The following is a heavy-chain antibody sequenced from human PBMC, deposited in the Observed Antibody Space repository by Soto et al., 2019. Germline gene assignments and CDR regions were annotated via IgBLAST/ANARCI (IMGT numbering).Heavy chain of an antibody. CDR2: VAYDGSKT. Sequence: QVQLVESGGGVVQPGRYLRLTCAASGFTFSSNGMHWVRQAPGKGLEWVALVAYDGSKTYYGDSVRGRFTISRDNSENTLYLQMNSLRAEDTAVYYCARWVGGSMYDNSGKYDSWGQGTLVTDSS. J-gene: IGHJ5*01. D-gene: IGHD3-22*01. CDR1: GFTFSSNG. CDR3: ARWVGGSMYDNSGKYDS. V-gene: IGHV3-30*03.